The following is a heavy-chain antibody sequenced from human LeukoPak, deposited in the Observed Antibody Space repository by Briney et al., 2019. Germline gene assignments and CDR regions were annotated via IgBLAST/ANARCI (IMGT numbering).Heavy chain of an antibody. CDR3: ARDSEPLSIDLKYCSGGSCYFNYYYMDV. J-gene: IGHJ6*03. D-gene: IGHD2-15*01. CDR1: GYTFTGYY. CDR2: INPNSGGT. Sequence: ASVRVSCKASGYTFTGYYMHWVRQAPGQGLEWMGWINPNSGGTNYAQEFQGRVTMTRDTSISTAYMELSRLRSDDTAVYYRARDSEPLSIDLKYCSGGSCYFNYYYMDVWGKGTTVTVSS. V-gene: IGHV1-2*02.